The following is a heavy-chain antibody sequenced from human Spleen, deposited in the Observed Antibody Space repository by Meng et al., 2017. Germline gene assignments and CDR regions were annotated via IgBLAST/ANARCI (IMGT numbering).Heavy chain of an antibody. Sequence: GESLKISCAASGFTFSSYSMNWVRQAPGKGLEWVSSISSSSSYIYYADSVKGRFTISRDNAKNSLYLQMNSLRAEDTALYYCARGLRAKGDYWGQGTLVTVSS. V-gene: IGHV3-21*04. CDR1: GFTFSSYS. CDR2: ISSSSSYI. J-gene: IGHJ4*02. CDR3: ARGLRAKGDY.